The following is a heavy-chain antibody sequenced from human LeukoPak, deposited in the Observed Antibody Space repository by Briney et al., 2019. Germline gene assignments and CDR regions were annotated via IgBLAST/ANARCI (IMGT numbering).Heavy chain of an antibody. CDR1: GFSFSTYA. V-gene: IGHV3-23*01. J-gene: IGHJ3*02. CDR2: ISSSGGST. CDR3: ARSNYYDSRSWGFDI. D-gene: IGHD3-22*01. Sequence: GGSLRLSCAASGFSFSTYAMSWVRQAPGKGLEWVSGISSSGGSTVYIDSVKGRFTISRDNSKNTLYLQMNSLRAEDTAAYYCARSNYYDSRSWGFDIWGQGTMVTVSS.